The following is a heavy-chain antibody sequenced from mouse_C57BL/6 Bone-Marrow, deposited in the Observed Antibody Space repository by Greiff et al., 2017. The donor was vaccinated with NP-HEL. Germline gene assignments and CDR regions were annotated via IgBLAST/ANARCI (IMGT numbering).Heavy chain of an antibody. J-gene: IGHJ1*03. CDR3: AKSGIYDGHYGDWYFDV. Sequence: VQLKESGPELVKPGASVQISCKASGYSFTDYNMNWVKQSNGKSLEWIGVINPNYGTTSYNQKFKGKATLTVDQSSSTAYMQLNSLTSEDSAVYYCAKSGIYDGHYGDWYFDVWGTGTTVTVSS. CDR1: GYSFTDYN. D-gene: IGHD2-3*01. CDR2: INPNYGTT. V-gene: IGHV1-39*01.